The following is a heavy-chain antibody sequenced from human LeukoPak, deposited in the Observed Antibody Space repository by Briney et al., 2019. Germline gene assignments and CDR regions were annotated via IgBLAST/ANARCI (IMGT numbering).Heavy chain of an antibody. V-gene: IGHV3-11*06. CDR3: ATIPYDSSGYYPPDY. Sequence: LSLTCTVSGGSISSYYWSWIRQAPGKGLEWVSYISSSSSYTNYADSVKGRFTISRDNAKNSLYLQMNSLRAEDTAVYYCATIPYDSSGYYPPDYWGQGTLVTASS. CDR1: GGSISSYY. CDR2: ISSSSSYT. J-gene: IGHJ4*02. D-gene: IGHD3-22*01.